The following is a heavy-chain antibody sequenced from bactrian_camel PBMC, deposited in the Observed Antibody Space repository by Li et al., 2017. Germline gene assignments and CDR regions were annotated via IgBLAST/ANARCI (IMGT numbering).Heavy chain of an antibody. D-gene: IGHD6*01. CDR1: GYTNEDYC. CDR3: VKDEAGAWFGYEYNY. V-gene: IGHV3S55*01. J-gene: IGHJ4*01. CDR2: IDGDGST. Sequence: VQLVESGGGSVQAGGSLRLSCAASGYTNEDYCMGWFRQAPGKERERVAAIDGDGSTYYADSVKGRFTTSKDNAKNTLYLQLNKLKTEDTAIYYCVKDEAGAWFGYEYNYWGQGTQVTVS.